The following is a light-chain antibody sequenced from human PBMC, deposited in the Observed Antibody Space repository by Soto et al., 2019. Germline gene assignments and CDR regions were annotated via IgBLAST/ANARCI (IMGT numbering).Light chain of an antibody. CDR2: GAS. Sequence: EIVMTQSPATLSVSPGERATLSCRASQSISSNLAWYQQKPGQAPRLLIYGASTRATGIPATFSGSGSGTEFTLTISSLQSEDVAVYYCQQYNNWPFTFGPGPKVDIK. CDR3: QQYNNWPFT. V-gene: IGKV3-15*01. CDR1: QSISSN. J-gene: IGKJ3*01.